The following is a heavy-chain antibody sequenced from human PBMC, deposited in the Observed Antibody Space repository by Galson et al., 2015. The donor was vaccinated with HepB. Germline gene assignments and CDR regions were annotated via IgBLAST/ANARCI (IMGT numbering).Heavy chain of an antibody. CDR3: ARGGEVWELRPGSFDY. J-gene: IGHJ4*02. Sequence: SVKVSCKASGYTFTSYGISWVRQAPGQGLEWMGWISAYNGNTNYAQKLQGRVTMTTDTSTSTAYMELRSLRSDDTAVYYCARGGEVWELRPGSFDYWGQGTLVTVSS. CDR1: GYTFTSYG. V-gene: IGHV1-18*04. CDR2: ISAYNGNT. D-gene: IGHD1-26*01.